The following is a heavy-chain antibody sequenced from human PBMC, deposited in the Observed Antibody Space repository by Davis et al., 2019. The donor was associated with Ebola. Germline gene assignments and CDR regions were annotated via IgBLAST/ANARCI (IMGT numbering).Heavy chain of an antibody. CDR2: FNSDGSTT. CDR3: AREGRIFGCDY. Sequence: HTGGSLRLSCAASGFTFSNYWMHWVRQAPGKGLVWLSRFNSDGSTTGYADSVKGRFAMSRDNAKNTRYLQMNDLRAEETAVYYCAREGRIFGCDYWGQGALVTVSS. J-gene: IGHJ4*02. D-gene: IGHD3-3*01. CDR1: GFTFSNYW. V-gene: IGHV3-74*01.